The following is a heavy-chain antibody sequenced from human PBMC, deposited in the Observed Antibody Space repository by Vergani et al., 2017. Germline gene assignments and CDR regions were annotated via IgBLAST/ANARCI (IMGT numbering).Heavy chain of an antibody. CDR1: GYTFTGYY. V-gene: IGHV1-2*02. Sequence: QVQLVQSGAEVKKPGASVKVSCKASGYTFTGYYMHWVRQAPGQGLEWMGWINPNSGGTNYAQKFQGRVTMTRDTSISTAYMELSRLRSDDTAVYYCARDWLDYYDSSGPNWFDPWGQGTLVTVSS. CDR3: ARDWLDYYDSSGPNWFDP. D-gene: IGHD3-22*01. J-gene: IGHJ5*02. CDR2: INPNSGGT.